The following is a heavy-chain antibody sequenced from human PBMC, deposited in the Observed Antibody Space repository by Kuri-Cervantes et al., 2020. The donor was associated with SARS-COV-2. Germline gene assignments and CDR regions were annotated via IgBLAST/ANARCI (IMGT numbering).Heavy chain of an antibody. V-gene: IGHV1-46*01. CDR1: GYTFTGYY. CDR2: ISPIVGDT. Sequence: ASVKVSCKASGYTFTGYYMHWVRQAPGQGLEWMAIISPIVGDTTYAQRFRDRVSVTMDTSTSTVYMEVSSLTSEDTAVHYCARSSSGSYSDFEHWGQGTLVTVSS. D-gene: IGHD1-26*01. J-gene: IGHJ4*02. CDR3: ARSSSGSYSDFEH.